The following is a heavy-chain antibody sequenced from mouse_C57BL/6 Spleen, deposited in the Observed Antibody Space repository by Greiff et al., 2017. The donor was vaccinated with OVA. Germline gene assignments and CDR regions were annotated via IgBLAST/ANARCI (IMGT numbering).Heavy chain of an antibody. D-gene: IGHD1-1*01. Sequence: EVQLQQSGGGLVQPGGSLSLSCAASGFTFTDYYMSWVRQPPGKALEWLGFIRNKANGYTTEYSASVKGRFTISRDNSQSILYLQINARRAEDSVTYYCARIYYYGSNWYFDVWGTVTTVTVSS. CDR2: IRNKANGYTT. J-gene: IGHJ1*03. CDR3: ARIYYYGSNWYFDV. CDR1: GFTFTDYY. V-gene: IGHV7-3*01.